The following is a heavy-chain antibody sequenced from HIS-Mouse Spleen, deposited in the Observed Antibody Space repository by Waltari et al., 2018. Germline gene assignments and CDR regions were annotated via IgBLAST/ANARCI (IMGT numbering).Heavy chain of an antibody. CDR1: AFTFRSYW. Sequence: EVQLVESGGGLVQPGGSLRLSCAASAFTFRSYWRSWVRQAPGKGLEWVANIKQDGSEKYYVDSVKGRFTISRDNAKNSLYLQMNSLRAEDTAVYYCARDVTGAYWGQGTLVTVSS. V-gene: IGHV3-7*01. CDR2: IKQDGSEK. CDR3: ARDVTGAY. D-gene: IGHD3-10*01. J-gene: IGHJ4*02.